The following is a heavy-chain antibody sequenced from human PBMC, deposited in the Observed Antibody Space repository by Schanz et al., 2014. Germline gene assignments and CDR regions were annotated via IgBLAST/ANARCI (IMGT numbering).Heavy chain of an antibody. CDR1: GFIFSSYG. V-gene: IGHV3-33*01. CDR2: IWYDGSNK. J-gene: IGHJ4*02. Sequence: QVQLVESGGGVVQPGRSLRLSCAASGFIFSSYGLHWVRQAPGKGLEWVAFIWYDGSNKYYADSVKGRFTISRDNSKNTLYLQMNSLRAEDTSVYYCARGIDVSDFWSGSPPKGGANDYWGQGTLVTVSS. D-gene: IGHD3-3*01. CDR3: ARGIDVSDFWSGSPPKGGANDY.